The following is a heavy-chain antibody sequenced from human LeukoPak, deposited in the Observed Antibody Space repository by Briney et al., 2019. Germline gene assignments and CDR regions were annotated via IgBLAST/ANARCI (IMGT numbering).Heavy chain of an antibody. CDR2: INPNNGGI. CDR3: ATDCGGDCYSRY. V-gene: IGHV1-2*02. D-gene: IGHD2-21*02. Sequence: ASVKVSCKASGYTFTGYYLHWVRQAPGQGLEWMGWINPNNGGIKYAQKFQGRVTMTRDTSISTAYMELSSLKSDDTAVYYCATDCGGDCYSRYWGQGTLVTVSS. J-gene: IGHJ4*02. CDR1: GYTFTGYY.